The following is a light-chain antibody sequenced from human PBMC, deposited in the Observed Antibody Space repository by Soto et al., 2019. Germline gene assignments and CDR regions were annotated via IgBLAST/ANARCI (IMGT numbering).Light chain of an antibody. J-gene: IGKJ4*01. CDR2: GAS. Sequence: IVMTQSPATLSVSPGERATLSCSASLSVRSNLAWYQQIPGQAPRLLIYGASTRATGIPARFSGSGSGTECSLTISSLQPEDFAVYYCQQYNNWPLTFGGGTKVEIK. CDR1: LSVRSN. V-gene: IGKV3-15*01. CDR3: QQYNNWPLT.